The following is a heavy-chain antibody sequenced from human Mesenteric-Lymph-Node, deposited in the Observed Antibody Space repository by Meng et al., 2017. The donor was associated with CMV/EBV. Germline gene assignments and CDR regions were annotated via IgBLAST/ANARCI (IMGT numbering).Heavy chain of an antibody. CDR3: AKYVYERDYGDYFDY. CDR1: GFTFSNYA. CDR2: IYSGGSST. Sequence: GESLKISCAASGFTFSNYAMSWVRQAPGKGLEWVSVIYSGGSSTYYVDSVKGRFTISRDNSKNTLYLQMNSLRAEDTALYYCAKYVYERDYGDYFDYWGQGTLVTVSS. V-gene: IGHV3-23*03. D-gene: IGHD4-17*01. J-gene: IGHJ4*02.